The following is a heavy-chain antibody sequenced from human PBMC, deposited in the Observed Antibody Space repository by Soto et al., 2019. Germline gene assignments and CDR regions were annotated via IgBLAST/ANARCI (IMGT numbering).Heavy chain of an antibody. CDR3: ARDSDAVMYYLDS. D-gene: IGHD2-21*01. V-gene: IGHV3-21*06. Sequence: GGSLRLSCAASGFTFNTYRMNWVRQAPGKGLEWVSSMSYSGSYMYYEDSLKGRFTISRDNAKNSLYLQMNGLRAEDTAVYYCARDSDAVMYYLDSWGQGTLVTVSS. J-gene: IGHJ4*02. CDR2: MSYSGSYM. CDR1: GFTFNTYR.